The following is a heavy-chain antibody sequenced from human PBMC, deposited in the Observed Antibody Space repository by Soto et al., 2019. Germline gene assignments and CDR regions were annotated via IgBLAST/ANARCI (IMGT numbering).Heavy chain of an antibody. CDR2: IIPIFGTA. Sequence: SVKVSCKASGGTFSSYAISWVRQAPGQGXEWMGGIIPIFGTANYAQKFQGRVTITADKSTSTAYMELSSLRSEDTAVYYCARDSGTYYYGSGSYHWPFDYWGQGTLVTVSS. V-gene: IGHV1-69*06. CDR1: GGTFSSYA. J-gene: IGHJ4*02. D-gene: IGHD3-10*01. CDR3: ARDSGTYYYGSGSYHWPFDY.